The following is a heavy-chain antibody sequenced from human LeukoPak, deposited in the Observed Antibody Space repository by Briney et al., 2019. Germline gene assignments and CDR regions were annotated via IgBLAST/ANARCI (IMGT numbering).Heavy chain of an antibody. CDR3: ARKRSSSPSAGPGYFDL. CDR1: GYTFTSYY. Sequence: ASVKVSCKASGYTFTSYYMHWVRQAPGQGLEWMGIINPSGGSTSYAQKFQGRVTMTRDTSTSTVYMELSSLRSEDTAVYYCARKRSSSPSAGPGYFDLWGRGTLVTVSS. J-gene: IGHJ2*01. V-gene: IGHV1-46*01. D-gene: IGHD6-6*01. CDR2: INPSGGST.